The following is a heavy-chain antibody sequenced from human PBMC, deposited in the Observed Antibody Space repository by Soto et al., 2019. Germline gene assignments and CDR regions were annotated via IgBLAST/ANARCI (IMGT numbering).Heavy chain of an antibody. CDR3: ARAAFHDYSNYQNWFDP. CDR2: IIPILGIA. D-gene: IGHD4-4*01. V-gene: IGHV1-69*02. J-gene: IGHJ5*02. CDR1: GGTFSSYT. Sequence: GASVKVSCKASGGTFSSYTISWVRQAPGQGLEWMGRIIPILGIANYAQKFQGRVTITADKSTSTAYMELSSLRSEDTAVYYCARAAFHDYSNYQNWFDPWGQGTLVTVSS.